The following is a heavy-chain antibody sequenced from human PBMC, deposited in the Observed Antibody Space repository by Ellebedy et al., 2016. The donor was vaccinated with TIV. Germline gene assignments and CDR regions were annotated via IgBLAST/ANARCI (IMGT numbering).Heavy chain of an antibody. CDR2: INGSGRT. J-gene: IGHJ4*02. CDR3: AGNDDVLTGYDY. Sequence: PSETLSLTCTVSGGSISIYYWSWIRQSAGKGLEWIGRINGSGRTNYNPSLKSRVTMSVDTSKNQFSLKLSSVIAADTAVYFCAGNDDVLTGYDYWGQGTLVTVSS. V-gene: IGHV4-4*07. D-gene: IGHD3-9*01. CDR1: GGSISIYY.